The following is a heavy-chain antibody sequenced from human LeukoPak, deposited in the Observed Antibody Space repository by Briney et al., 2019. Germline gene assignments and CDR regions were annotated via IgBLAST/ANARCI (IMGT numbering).Heavy chain of an antibody. V-gene: IGHV3-53*01. Sequence: GGSLRLSCAASGFTVSSNYMSWVRQAPGKGLEWVSVIYSGGSTYYADSVKGRFTISRDNSKNTLYLQMSSLRAEDTAVYYCARDHNYDSSGHYYYGMDVWGQGTTVTVSS. D-gene: IGHD3-22*01. CDR3: ARDHNYDSSGHYYYGMDV. J-gene: IGHJ6*02. CDR2: IYSGGST. CDR1: GFTVSSNY.